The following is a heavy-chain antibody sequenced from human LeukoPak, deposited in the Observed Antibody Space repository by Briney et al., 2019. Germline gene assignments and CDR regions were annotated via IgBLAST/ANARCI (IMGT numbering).Heavy chain of an antibody. CDR3: ARMRLRYFVPSDH. CDR2: INQDGSEK. Sequence: GGSLRLSCAASGFIFENFWMNWVRQAPGKGLEWVANINQDGSEKDYVDSVKGRFTISRDNANNALFLQMNSLGAEDTAVYYCARMRLRYFVPSDHWGQGTLVIASS. CDR1: GFIFENFW. V-gene: IGHV3-7*01. J-gene: IGHJ4*02. D-gene: IGHD3-9*01.